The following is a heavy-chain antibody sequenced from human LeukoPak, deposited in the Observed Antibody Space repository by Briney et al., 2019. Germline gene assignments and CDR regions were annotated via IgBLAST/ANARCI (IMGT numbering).Heavy chain of an antibody. Sequence: GESLKISCQGSGYCFDNYWIAWVRQMPGKGLELMGVIYPADSDTKYSPSLQGQVTISADKSINTAYMQWSSLKASDTAIYYCARHTSALSHDFWGQGTLVTVSS. CDR1: GYCFDNYW. CDR2: IYPADSDT. V-gene: IGHV5-51*01. J-gene: IGHJ4*02. CDR3: ARHTSALSHDF. D-gene: IGHD3-10*01.